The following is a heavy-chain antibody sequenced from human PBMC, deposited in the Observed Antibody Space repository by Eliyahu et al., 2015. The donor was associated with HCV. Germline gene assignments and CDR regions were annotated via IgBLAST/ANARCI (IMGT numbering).Heavy chain of an antibody. D-gene: IGHD3-10*01. Sequence: EVQLVQSGAEVKKPGESXTXSCXGSGYSFTNSWIGWVRQMPGKGLEWMGIIYPGDXETXYSPSFQGQVTISADKSISTAYLQWSSLKASDTAMYYCARHPGAADKSLWFGDIGYWGLGTLVTVSS. CDR1: GYSFTNSW. CDR2: IYPGDXET. V-gene: IGHV5-51*01. CDR3: ARHPGAADKSLWFGDIGY. J-gene: IGHJ4*02.